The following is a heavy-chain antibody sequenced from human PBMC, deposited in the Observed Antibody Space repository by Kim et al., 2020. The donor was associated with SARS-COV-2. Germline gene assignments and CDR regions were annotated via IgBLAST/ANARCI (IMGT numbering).Heavy chain of an antibody. Sequence: GGSLRLSCAASGFTFSSYGMHWVRQAPGKGLEWVAVISYDGSNKYYADSVKGRFTISRDNSKNTLYLQMNSLRAEDTAVYYCAKDFGQYYYDSSGNLDYWGQGTLVTVSS. CDR1: GFTFSSYG. D-gene: IGHD3-22*01. CDR2: ISYDGSNK. CDR3: AKDFGQYYYDSSGNLDY. V-gene: IGHV3-30*18. J-gene: IGHJ4*02.